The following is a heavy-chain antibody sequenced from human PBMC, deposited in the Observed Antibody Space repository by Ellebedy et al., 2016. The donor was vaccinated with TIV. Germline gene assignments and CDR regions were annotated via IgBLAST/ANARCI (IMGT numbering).Heavy chain of an antibody. D-gene: IGHD1-1*01. Sequence: GSLRLSCTVSGGSLTDYNWSWIRQSPRRGLEWIASIHHTGTTTYNPSLKSRVTISVDTSKHSFSLTLSSVTAADAAVYYCARTVQLAFYMNVWGTGITVTVPS. J-gene: IGHJ6*03. V-gene: IGHV4-59*08. CDR3: ARTVQLAFYMNV. CDR2: IHHTGTT. CDR1: GGSLTDYN.